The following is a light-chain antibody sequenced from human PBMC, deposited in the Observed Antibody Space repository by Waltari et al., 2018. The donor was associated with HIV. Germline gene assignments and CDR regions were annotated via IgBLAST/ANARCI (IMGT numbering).Light chain of an antibody. J-gene: IGLJ3*02. Sequence: QSVLTQPPSASGTPGQTVTTSCSGSSSSIGSNYVSCYQQLPGTAPKLLLYSTNQRPSGVPDRFSGSKSGTSASLAITGLRSEDEADYYCAAWDDGLSGPVFGGGTKLTVL. CDR1: SSSIGSNY. CDR2: STN. V-gene: IGLV1-47*01. CDR3: AAWDDGLSGPV.